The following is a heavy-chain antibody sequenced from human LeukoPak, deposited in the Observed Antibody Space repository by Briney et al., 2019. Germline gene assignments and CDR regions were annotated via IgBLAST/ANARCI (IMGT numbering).Heavy chain of an antibody. CDR1: GFTFTTYA. V-gene: IGHV3-23*01. CDR2: ISGSGGST. CDR3: VHCGGDCYPCCGMDA. J-gene: IGHJ6*02. Sequence: PGGSLRLSCAASGFTFTTYAMSWVRQAPGKGLEGVSVISGSGGSTYYADSVKGRFIISRDNSKNTLYLQMNSLRAEDTAVYFCVHCGGDCYPCCGMDAWGHGATVTVSS. D-gene: IGHD2-21*02.